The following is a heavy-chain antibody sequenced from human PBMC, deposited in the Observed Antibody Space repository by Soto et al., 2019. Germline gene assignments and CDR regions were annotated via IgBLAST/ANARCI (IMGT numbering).Heavy chain of an antibody. J-gene: IGHJ3*02. V-gene: IGHV3-23*01. CDR2: ISGSGGST. D-gene: IGHD1-26*01. Sequence: GGSRRRSWAASGFTFSSYAMSGVRQAPGKGLEWVSAISGSGGSTYYADSVKGRFTISRDNSKNTLYLQMNSLRAEDTAVYYCAKPGMVADDDAFDIWGQGTMVTVSS. CDR3: AKPGMVADDDAFDI. CDR1: GFTFSSYA.